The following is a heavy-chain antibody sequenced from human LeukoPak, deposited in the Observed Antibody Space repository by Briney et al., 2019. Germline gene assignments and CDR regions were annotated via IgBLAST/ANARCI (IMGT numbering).Heavy chain of an antibody. CDR2: ISWNSGSI. CDR1: GFTFDDYA. V-gene: IGHV3-9*01. J-gene: IGHJ4*02. Sequence: GGSLRLSCAASGFTFDDYAMHWVRQAPGKGLEWVSGISWNSGSIGYADSVKGRFTISRDNAKNSLYLQMNSLRAEDTALYYCAKDIAMIVGYYFDYWGQGTLVTVSS. D-gene: IGHD3-22*01. CDR3: AKDIAMIVGYYFDY.